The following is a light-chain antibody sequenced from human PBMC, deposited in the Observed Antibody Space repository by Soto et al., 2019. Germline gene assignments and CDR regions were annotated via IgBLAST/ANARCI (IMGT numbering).Light chain of an antibody. CDR2: EVS. CDR1: SSDVGGYNF. CDR3: TSYAGSNIPVV. J-gene: IGLJ2*01. V-gene: IGLV2-8*01. Sequence: QSVLTQPPSASGSPGQSVTISCTGTSSDVGGYNFVSWYQQHPGKAPKLMIYEVSKRPSGVPDRFSGSKSGNTASLTVSGLRADEEADYYCTSYAGSNIPVVFGGGTKLTVL.